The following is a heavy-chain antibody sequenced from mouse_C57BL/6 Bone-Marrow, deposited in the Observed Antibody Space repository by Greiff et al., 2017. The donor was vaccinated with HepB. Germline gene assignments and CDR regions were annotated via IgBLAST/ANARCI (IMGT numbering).Heavy chain of an antibody. J-gene: IGHJ1*03. V-gene: IGHV1-5*01. D-gene: IGHD1-1*01. CDR1: GYTFTSYW. CDR3: TRTDYGDWYFDV. CDR2: IYPGNSDT. Sequence: VHVKQSGTVLARPGASVKMSCKTSGYTFTSYWMHWIKQRPGQGLEWIGAIYPGNSDTSYNQKFKGKAKLTAVTSASTAYMELSSLTNEDSAVYYCTRTDYGDWYFDVWGTGTTVTVSS.